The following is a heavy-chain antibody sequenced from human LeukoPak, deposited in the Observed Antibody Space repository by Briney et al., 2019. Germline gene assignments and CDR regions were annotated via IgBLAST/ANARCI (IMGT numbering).Heavy chain of an antibody. D-gene: IGHD1-26*01. CDR3: ARENSGSYREFDY. V-gene: IGHV4-4*07. CDR1: GGSISSYY. J-gene: IGHJ4*02. CDR2: IYISGST. Sequence: PSETLSVTCTVPGGSISSYYWSWVRQPARKGLEWIGRIYISGSTNYNASLKSRVSMSVDTSKNQFSLKLSSVTAADTAVFYCARENSGSYREFDYWGQGTLVTVSS.